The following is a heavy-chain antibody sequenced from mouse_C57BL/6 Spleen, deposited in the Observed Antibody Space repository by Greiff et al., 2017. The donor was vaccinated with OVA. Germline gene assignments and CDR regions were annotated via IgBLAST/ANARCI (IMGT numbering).Heavy chain of an antibody. CDR1: GYTFTDYY. CDR2: INPNNGGT. J-gene: IGHJ4*01. CDR3: ERWTVRAMDY. V-gene: IGHV1-26*01. Sequence: EVQLQQSGPELVKPGASVKISCKASGYTFTDYYMNWVKQSHGKSLEWIGDINPNNGGTSYNQKFKGKATLTVDKSSSTAYMELRSLTSEDAAVYYCERWTVRAMDYWGKGTSVTVSS. D-gene: IGHD1-1*01.